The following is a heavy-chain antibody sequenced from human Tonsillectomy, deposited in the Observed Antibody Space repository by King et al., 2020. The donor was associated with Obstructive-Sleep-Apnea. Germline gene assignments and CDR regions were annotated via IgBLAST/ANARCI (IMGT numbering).Heavy chain of an antibody. Sequence: QLQESCPGLVKPSETLSLTCPVSGGSISNSYWSWVRQLAGKGLVYIGRIYTSGSTNYNPSLKNRFTMSVDTSKNQFSLQWRSVTAADTAAYYFARDSVGWLATGEFSRSFEYWGQGTLVTVSS. J-gene: IGHJ4*02. D-gene: IGHD3-10*01. CDR1: GGSISNSY. CDR2: IYTSGST. V-gene: IGHV4-4*07. CDR3: ARDSVGWLATGEFSRSFEY.